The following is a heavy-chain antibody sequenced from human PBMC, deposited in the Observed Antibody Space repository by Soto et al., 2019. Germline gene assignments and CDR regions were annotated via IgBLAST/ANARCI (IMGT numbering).Heavy chain of an antibody. J-gene: IGHJ4*02. CDR2: IWDDGRRK. Sequence: GGSLRLSCAASEFTFSLYGMHWVRQAPGKGLEWVAAIWDDGRRKDYADSVKDRLFISRDNSKITLYLQLDSLRHEYTAVYYCATWQGSLNFHYWGQGTLVTVSS. CDR3: ATWQGSLNFHY. V-gene: IGHV3-33*01. CDR1: EFTFSLYG.